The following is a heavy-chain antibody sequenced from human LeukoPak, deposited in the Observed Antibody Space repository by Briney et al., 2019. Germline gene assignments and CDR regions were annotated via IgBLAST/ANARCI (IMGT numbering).Heavy chain of an antibody. CDR2: ISGDGSVT. CDR3: ARYSSSSGGAAYYLDY. Sequence: GGSLRLSCTASGFTLRNYWMHWVRQVPGKRLVWVSRISGDGSVTDYADSVQGRFTISRDNAKNILYLQINSLRSEDTAVYYCARYSSSSGGAAYYLDYWGHGTLVTVSS. J-gene: IGHJ4*01. V-gene: IGHV3-74*01. D-gene: IGHD6-6*01. CDR1: GFTLRNYW.